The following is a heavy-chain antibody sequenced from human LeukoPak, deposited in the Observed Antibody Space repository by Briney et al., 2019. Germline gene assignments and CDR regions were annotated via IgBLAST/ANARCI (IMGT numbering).Heavy chain of an antibody. J-gene: IGHJ4*02. V-gene: IGHV1-2*02. D-gene: IGHD3-3*01. CDR3: ARDFHLATLWSTPKEKSGPGY. CDR2: INPNSGGT. Sequence: GASVKVSCKASGYTFTGYYMHWVRQAPGQGLEWMGWINPNSGGTNYAQKFQGRVTMTRDTSISTAYMELSRLRSDDTAVYYCARDFHLATLWSTPKEKSGPGYWGQGTLVTVSS. CDR1: GYTFTGYY.